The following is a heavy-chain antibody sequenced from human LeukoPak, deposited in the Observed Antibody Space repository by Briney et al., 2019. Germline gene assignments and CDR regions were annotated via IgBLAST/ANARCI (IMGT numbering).Heavy chain of an antibody. D-gene: IGHD6-19*01. V-gene: IGHV4-59*01. CDR1: GGSISSYY. CDR2: IYYSGST. CDR3: ARASYSSGIDY. J-gene: IGHJ4*02. Sequence: SETLSLACTVSGGSISSYYWSWIRQPPGKGLEWIGYIYYSGSTNYNPSLKSRVTISVDTSKNQFSLKLSSVTAADTAVYYCARASYSSGIDYWGQGTLVTVSS.